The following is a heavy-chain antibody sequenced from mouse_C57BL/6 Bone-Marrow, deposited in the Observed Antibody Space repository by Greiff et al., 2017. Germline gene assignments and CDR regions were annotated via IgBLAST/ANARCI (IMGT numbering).Heavy chain of an antibody. J-gene: IGHJ3*01. Sequence: VKVVESGAELVRPGASVTLSCKASGYTFTDYEMHWVKQTPVHGLEWIGAIDPETGGTAYNQKFKGKAILTADKSSSTAYMELRSLTSEDSAVYCCTKNDGSPFAYWGQGTLVTVSA. D-gene: IGHD2-3*01. V-gene: IGHV1-15*01. CDR2: IDPETGGT. CDR3: TKNDGSPFAY. CDR1: GYTFTDYE.